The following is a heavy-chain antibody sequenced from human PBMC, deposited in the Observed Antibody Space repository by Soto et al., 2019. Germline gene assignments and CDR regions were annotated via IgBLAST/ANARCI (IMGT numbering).Heavy chain of an antibody. J-gene: IGHJ5*02. D-gene: IGHD2-8*01. Sequence: QVQLQESGPGLVKPSQTLSLTCTVSGVYISSGCYYWSWIRQHPGKGLEWIGYIYYSGSTYYNPSRKSRVTRAVDTSKNQCSLKLSSVTAADTAVYYCARRVFPWGQGTLGTVSS. CDR3: ARRVFP. CDR1: GVYISSGCYY. V-gene: IGHV4-31*03. CDR2: IYYSGST.